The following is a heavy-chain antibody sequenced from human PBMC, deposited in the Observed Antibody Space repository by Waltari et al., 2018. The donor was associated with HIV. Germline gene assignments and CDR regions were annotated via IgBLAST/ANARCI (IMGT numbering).Heavy chain of an antibody. CDR3: AKYGVVIEYYFDY. CDR1: GFPFSSYD. CDR2: ISGSGGST. Sequence: EVPLLESGGDSVQPGGSLRLSSAASGFPFSSYDMSCVRPAPWKGLEWVSAISGSGGSTYYADSVKGRFTISRDNSKNTLYLQMNSLRAEDTAVYYCAKYGVVIEYYFDYWGQGTLVTVSS. D-gene: IGHD3-3*01. J-gene: IGHJ4*02. V-gene: IGHV3-23*01.